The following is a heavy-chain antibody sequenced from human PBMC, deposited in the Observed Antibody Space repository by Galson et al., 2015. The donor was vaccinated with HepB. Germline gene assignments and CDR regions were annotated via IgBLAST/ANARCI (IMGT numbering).Heavy chain of an antibody. J-gene: IGHJ3*02. Sequence: SLRLSCAASGFAFSDYYVSWIRQAPGKGLEWVSYISSRSSYTEYADSVKGRFTISRDNAKNSLYLQMNSLRAEDTAVYYCARDPVYSGYDPAGDALAFDIWGQGTMVTVSS. CDR2: ISSRSSYT. CDR3: ARDPVYSGYDPAGDALAFDI. V-gene: IGHV3-11*05. D-gene: IGHD5-12*01. CDR1: GFAFSDYY.